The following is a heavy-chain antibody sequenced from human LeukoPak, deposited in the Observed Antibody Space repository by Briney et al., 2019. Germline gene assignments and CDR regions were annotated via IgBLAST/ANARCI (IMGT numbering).Heavy chain of an antibody. CDR3: AKGTGRYWTFFDY. CDR2: ISWNSGSI. CDR1: DVTSYAYA. J-gene: IGHJ4*02. D-gene: IGHD2-21*01. Sequence: VRSLRLSCAVSDVTSYAYAMHWGPEAPGKGLEWVSGISWNSGSIEYVDSVKGRFIISRDNAKNSLYLEMNSLRPEDTALYYCAKGTGRYWTFFDYWGQGTLVTVSS. V-gene: IGHV3-9*02.